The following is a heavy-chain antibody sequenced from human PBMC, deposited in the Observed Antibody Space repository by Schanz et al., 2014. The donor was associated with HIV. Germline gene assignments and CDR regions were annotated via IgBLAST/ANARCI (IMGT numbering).Heavy chain of an antibody. V-gene: IGHV1-2*02. CDR1: GYTFTDNY. J-gene: IGHJ4*02. Sequence: QVQLVQSGAEVKKPGASVKVSCKASGYTFTDNYMHWVRQAPGQGLEWMGWINPNSGGTNFAQKFQGRVTLTRDTSITTAYMELTTLRSDDTALNYCAIPSSGWSTFDYWGQGTLVTVSS. CDR3: AIPSSGWSTFDY. D-gene: IGHD6-19*01. CDR2: INPNSGGT.